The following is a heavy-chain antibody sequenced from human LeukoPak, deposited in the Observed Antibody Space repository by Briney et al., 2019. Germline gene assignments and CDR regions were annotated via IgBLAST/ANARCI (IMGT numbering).Heavy chain of an antibody. D-gene: IGHD3-10*01. CDR1: GGTFSSYA. CDR3: ARMAHLPHLHLYGSGSSNWFDP. V-gene: IGHV1-69*05. Sequence: SVKVSSKASGGTFSSYAISWVRQAPGQGLEWMGRIIPIFGTANYAQKFQGRVTITTDESTSTAYMELSSLRSEDTAVYYCARMAHLPHLHLYGSGSSNWFDPWGQGTLVTVSS. J-gene: IGHJ5*02. CDR2: IIPIFGTA.